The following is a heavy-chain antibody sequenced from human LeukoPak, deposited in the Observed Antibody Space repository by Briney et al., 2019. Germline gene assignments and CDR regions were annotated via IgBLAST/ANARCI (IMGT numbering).Heavy chain of an antibody. J-gene: IGHJ4*02. Sequence: PGGSLRLSCAASGLTFSSYWMHWVRQAPGKGLVWVSRINSDGGTTTYADSVKGRFTISRDNAKSTLYLQMNSLRIEDTAVYYCAISRYSGTSLDYWGQGSLVTVPS. D-gene: IGHD1-26*01. CDR1: GLTFSSYW. CDR3: AISRYSGTSLDY. CDR2: INSDGGTT. V-gene: IGHV3-74*01.